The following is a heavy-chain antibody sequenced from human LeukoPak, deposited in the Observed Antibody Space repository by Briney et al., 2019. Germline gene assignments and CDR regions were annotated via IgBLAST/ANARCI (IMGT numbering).Heavy chain of an antibody. Sequence: PSETLSLTCAVSGGSISSSNWWSWVRQPPGKGLEWIGEIYHSGSTSYNPSLKSRVTISVDKAKNQFSLKLSSVTAADTAVYYCARDGGRWLRTYYFDYWGQGTLVTVSS. CDR2: IYHSGST. J-gene: IGHJ4*02. CDR1: GGSISSSNW. V-gene: IGHV4-4*02. D-gene: IGHD5-12*01. CDR3: ARDGGRWLRTYYFDY.